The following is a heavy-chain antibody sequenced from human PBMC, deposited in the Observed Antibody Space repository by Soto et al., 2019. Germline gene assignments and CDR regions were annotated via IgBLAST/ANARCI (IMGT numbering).Heavy chain of an antibody. J-gene: IGHJ4*02. CDR1: GFAFSSAW. V-gene: IGHV3-15*07. CDR3: TTSISGLVTGH. CDR2: VRSNADGGTA. D-gene: IGHD3-3*01. Sequence: EVQLVESGGALVEPGGSLTLSCAASGFAFSSAWMNWVRQAPEKGLEWVGRVRSNADGGTADYAAPVRGRFTFSRDDSKNTLFLQMSSLRTEDTAVYYCTTSISGLVTGHWGQGTLVTVSS.